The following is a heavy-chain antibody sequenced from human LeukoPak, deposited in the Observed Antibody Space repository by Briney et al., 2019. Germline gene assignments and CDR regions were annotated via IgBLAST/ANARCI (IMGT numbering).Heavy chain of an antibody. J-gene: IGHJ5*02. V-gene: IGHV1-2*06. CDR1: GNTFAGYF. CDR3: ARDWAYGSGSPYNWFDP. Sequence: ASVKVSCKPSGNTFAGYFIHWVRQAPGQGLEWVGRLNPNNDAANYARKFQGRVDMTRDMSIKTAYMELTRLKFDDTAVYYCARDWAYGSGSPYNWFDPWGQGTLVTVSS. CDR2: LNPNNDAA. D-gene: IGHD3-10*01.